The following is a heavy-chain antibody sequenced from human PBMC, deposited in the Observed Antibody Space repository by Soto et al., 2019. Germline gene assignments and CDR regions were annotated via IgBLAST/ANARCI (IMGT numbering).Heavy chain of an antibody. J-gene: IGHJ6*02. CDR3: ATDGSDYGDLNYYGMDV. Sequence: ASVKVSCKVSGYTHTELSMHWVRQAPGKGLEWMGGFDPEDGETIYAQKFQGRVTMTEDTSTDTAYMELSSLRSEDTAVYYCATDGSDYGDLNYYGMDVWGQGTTVTVSS. D-gene: IGHD4-17*01. CDR1: GYTHTELS. CDR2: FDPEDGET. V-gene: IGHV1-24*01.